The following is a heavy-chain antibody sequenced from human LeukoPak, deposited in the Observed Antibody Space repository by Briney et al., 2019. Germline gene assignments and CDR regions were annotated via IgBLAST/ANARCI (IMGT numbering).Heavy chain of an antibody. CDR1: GGSINSYY. J-gene: IGHJ6*02. CDR2: VYNSGST. Sequence: SETLSLTCTVSGGSINSYYWTWIRQPPGKGLEWIANVYNSGSTNYNPSLKSRVTISVDMFKNQFSLKLTSVTAADTAVYYCARLRSGMGVWGQGTTVTVSS. V-gene: IGHV4-59*01. CDR3: ARLRSGMGV.